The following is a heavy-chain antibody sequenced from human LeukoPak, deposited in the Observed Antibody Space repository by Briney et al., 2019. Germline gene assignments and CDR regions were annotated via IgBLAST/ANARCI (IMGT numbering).Heavy chain of an antibody. Sequence: AGGSLRLSCAATGLTFGDYYMSWIRQAPGKGLEWISYITISIKTIYYADSVKGRFTITRDNVKKSLYLQMDSLRADDTAVYYCARSQKETHLGAYGGFRDAFDVWGQGTMVIVSS. J-gene: IGHJ3*01. CDR1: GLTFGDYY. CDR2: ITISIKTI. V-gene: IGHV3-11*04. D-gene: IGHD4-23*01. CDR3: ARSQKETHLGAYGGFRDAFDV.